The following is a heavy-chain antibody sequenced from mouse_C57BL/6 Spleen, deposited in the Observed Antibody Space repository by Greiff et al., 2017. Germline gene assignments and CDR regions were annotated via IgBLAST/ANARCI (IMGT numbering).Heavy chain of an antibody. CDR2: IYPRDGST. J-gene: IGHJ3*01. D-gene: IGHD1-1*01. V-gene: IGHV1-85*01. CDR1: GYTFTSYV. CDR3: ARYYGRAWFAY. Sequence: VQGVESGPELVKPGASVKLSCKASGYTFTSYVINWVKQRPGQGLEWIGWIYPRDGSTKYNEKFKGKATLTVDTSSSTAYMELHSLTSEDSAVYFCARYYGRAWFAYWGQGTLVTVSA.